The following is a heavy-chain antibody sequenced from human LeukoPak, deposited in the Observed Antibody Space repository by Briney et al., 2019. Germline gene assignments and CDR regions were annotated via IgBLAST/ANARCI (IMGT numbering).Heavy chain of an antibody. J-gene: IGHJ5*02. Sequence: SETLSLTCSVSGGSISGSSSYWGWIRQPPGKGLEWIGSIYHSGSTYYNPSLKSRVTISVDTSKNQFSLKLSSVTAADTAVYFCARAYRSSWYANWFDPWGQGTLVTVSS. CDR1: GGSISGSSSY. CDR2: IYHSGST. CDR3: ARAYRSSWYANWFDP. V-gene: IGHV4-39*07. D-gene: IGHD6-13*01.